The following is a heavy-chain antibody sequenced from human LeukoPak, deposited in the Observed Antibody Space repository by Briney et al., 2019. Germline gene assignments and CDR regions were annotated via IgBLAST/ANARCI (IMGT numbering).Heavy chain of an antibody. V-gene: IGHV1-46*01. D-gene: IGHD3-10*01. J-gene: IGHJ4*02. CDR3: ARDWDGGSLGDLAYFHY. Sequence: WASVKVSCKASGYTFTSYYLHWVRQAPGQGLEWMGVINPSGGSTSYAQKFQGRVTMTTDTSTSTAYMELRSLRSDDTAVYYCARDWDGGSLGDLAYFHYWGQGTLVTVSS. CDR2: INPSGGST. CDR1: GYTFTSYY.